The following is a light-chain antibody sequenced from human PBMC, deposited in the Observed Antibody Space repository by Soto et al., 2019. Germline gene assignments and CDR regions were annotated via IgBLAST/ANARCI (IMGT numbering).Light chain of an antibody. J-gene: IGLJ1*01. CDR3: SSYRSIGSLV. CDR2: EVN. V-gene: IGLV2-14*01. CDR1: SSDVGGYNY. Sequence: QSVLTQSASVSGSPGQSITISCTGSSSDVGGYNYVSWYQQHPDKAPKLIIFEVNSRPSGVSHRFSGSKSGNTASLAISGLRTEDEADYYCSSYRSIGSLVFGTGTKGTVL.